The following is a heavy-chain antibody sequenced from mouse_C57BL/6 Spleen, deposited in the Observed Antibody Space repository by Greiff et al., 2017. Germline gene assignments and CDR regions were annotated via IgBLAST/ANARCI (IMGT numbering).Heavy chain of an antibody. V-gene: IGHV1-82*01. CDR2: IYPGDGDT. Sequence: QVQLQQSGPELVKPGASVKISCKASGYAFSSSWMNWVKQRPGKGLEWIGRIYPGDGDTNYNGKFKGKATLTAAKSSSTAYMQLSSLPSEDSAVYFCSLAYYSNVYFDYWGQGTTLTVSS. J-gene: IGHJ2*01. D-gene: IGHD2-5*01. CDR3: SLAYYSNVYFDY. CDR1: GYAFSSSW.